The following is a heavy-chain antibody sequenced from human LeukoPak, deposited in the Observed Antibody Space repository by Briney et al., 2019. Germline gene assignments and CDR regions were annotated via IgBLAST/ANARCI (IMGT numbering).Heavy chain of an antibody. CDR2: IYSGGTT. V-gene: IGHV3-53*01. CDR3: ARGLVVVRYYYYYGMDV. J-gene: IGHJ6*02. Sequence: GGSLRLSCAASGFTVSSNYMSWVRQAPGKGLEWVSIIYSGGTTYYADSVKGRFAISRDNSKNTLYLQMNSLRGEDTAVYYCARGLVVVRYYYYYGMDVWGQGTTVTVSS. D-gene: IGHD3-22*01. CDR1: GFTVSSNY.